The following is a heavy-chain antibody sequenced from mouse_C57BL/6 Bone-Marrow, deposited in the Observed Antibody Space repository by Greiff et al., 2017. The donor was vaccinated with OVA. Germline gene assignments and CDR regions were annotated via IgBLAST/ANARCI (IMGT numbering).Heavy chain of an antibody. D-gene: IGHD1-1*01. CDR2: ILPGSGSP. CDR3: ARFYYYVSSRWCFDV. Sequence: VQLQQSGAELMKPGASVKLSCKATGYTFTGYWIEWVKQRPGHGLEWIGEILPGSGSPNYNEKFKGKATFTSAPSSNTAYMQLSSLTTEDSAIYCGARFYYYVSSRWCFDVWGTGTTVTVSS. J-gene: IGHJ1*03. V-gene: IGHV1-9*01. CDR1: GYTFTGYW.